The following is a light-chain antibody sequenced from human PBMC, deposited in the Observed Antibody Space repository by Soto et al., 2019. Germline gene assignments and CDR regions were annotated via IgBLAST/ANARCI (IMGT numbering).Light chain of an antibody. CDR2: EVS. V-gene: IGLV2-23*02. J-gene: IGLJ3*02. CDR3: CSYAGNNTLV. Sequence: QSALTQPASVSGSRGQSITISCTGTSSNVGRYNFVSWYRQYPGRGPELIIYEVSQRPSTFFNRFSASKSGNTASLTVSDLQSDDEADYYCCSYAGNNTLVFGGGTQLTVL. CDR1: SSNVGRYNF.